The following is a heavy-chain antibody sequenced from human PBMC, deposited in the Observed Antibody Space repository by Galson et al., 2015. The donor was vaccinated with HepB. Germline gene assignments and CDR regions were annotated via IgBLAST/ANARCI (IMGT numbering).Heavy chain of an antibody. CDR3: AKDSGIAAAGIVDY. V-gene: IGHV3-30*02. J-gene: IGHJ4*02. Sequence: SLRLSCAASGFTFSSYGMHWVRQAPGKGLEWVAFIRYDGSNKYYADSVKGRFTISRDNSKNTLYLQMNSLRAEDTAVYYCAKDSGIAAAGIVDYWGQGTLVTVSS. D-gene: IGHD6-13*01. CDR2: IRYDGSNK. CDR1: GFTFSSYG.